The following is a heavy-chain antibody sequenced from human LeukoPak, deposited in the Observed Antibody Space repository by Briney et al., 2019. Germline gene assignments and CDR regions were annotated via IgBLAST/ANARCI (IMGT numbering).Heavy chain of an antibody. CDR3: ARVGAQGADHYVDV. Sequence: GSLRLSCTVSGFTVSSNSMSWVRQAPGKGLEWVSYISSSSSTIYYADSVKGRFTISRDNAKNSMYLQMNRLRAEDTAVYYCARVGAQGADHYVDVWGKGTTVTISS. D-gene: IGHD3-16*01. CDR1: GFTVSSNS. CDR2: ISSSSSTI. V-gene: IGHV3-48*01. J-gene: IGHJ6*03.